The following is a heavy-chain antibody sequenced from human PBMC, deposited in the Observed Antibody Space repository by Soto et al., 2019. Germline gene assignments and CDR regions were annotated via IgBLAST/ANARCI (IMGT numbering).Heavy chain of an antibody. CDR3: AKQFSGWSYYFDY. Sequence: QVQLVESGGGVVQPGRSLRLSCEASGFTFSTNAMHWVHQAPGKGLEWVAVISYDGGTRYYADSMKGRFTISRDNSKNTLYLQMNDVRAADTAVYYCAKQFSGWSYYFDYWGQGTLVTVSS. CDR1: GFTFSTNA. V-gene: IGHV3-30-3*02. CDR2: ISYDGGTR. D-gene: IGHD6-19*01. J-gene: IGHJ4*02.